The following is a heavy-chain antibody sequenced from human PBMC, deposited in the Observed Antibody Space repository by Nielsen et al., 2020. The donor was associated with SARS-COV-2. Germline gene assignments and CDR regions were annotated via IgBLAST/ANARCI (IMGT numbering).Heavy chain of an antibody. CDR1: GFTFSSYG. V-gene: IGHV3-30*02. CDR2: IWYDGSNK. CDR3: AKDSTDAPFDY. Sequence: GESLKISCAASGFTFSSYGMHWVRQAPGKGLEWVAVIWYDGSNKYYADSVKGRFTISRDNSKNTLYLQMNSLRAEDTAVYYCAKDSTDAPFDYWGQGTLVTVSS. J-gene: IGHJ4*02.